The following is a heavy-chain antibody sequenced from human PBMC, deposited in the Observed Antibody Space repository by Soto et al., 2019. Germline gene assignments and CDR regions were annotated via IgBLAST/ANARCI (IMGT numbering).Heavy chain of an antibody. D-gene: IGHD3-10*01. Sequence: PGGSLRLSCAASGFNLITYGMHWVRQAPGKGLEWVAVIWWDGSKKYYADSVKGRFTISRDNSKNTLYLQVNSLRVEDAAVYYCARDYYGSGSQYNPLDYWGQGTLVTVSS. V-gene: IGHV3-33*01. J-gene: IGHJ4*02. CDR3: ARDYYGSGSQYNPLDY. CDR1: GFNLITYG. CDR2: IWWDGSKK.